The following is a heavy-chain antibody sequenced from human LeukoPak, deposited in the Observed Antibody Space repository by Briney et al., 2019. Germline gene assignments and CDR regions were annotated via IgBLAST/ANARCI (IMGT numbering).Heavy chain of an antibody. Sequence: AGGSLRLSCAASGFTFSSYAMSWVRQAPEKGLEWVSAISGSGGSTYYADSVKGRFTISRDNSKNTLYLQMNSLRAEDTAVYYCAKGTTYYHDSSGYYFDYWGQGTLVTVSS. J-gene: IGHJ4*02. CDR1: GFTFSSYA. V-gene: IGHV3-23*01. CDR3: AKGTTYYHDSSGYYFDY. CDR2: ISGSGGST. D-gene: IGHD3-22*01.